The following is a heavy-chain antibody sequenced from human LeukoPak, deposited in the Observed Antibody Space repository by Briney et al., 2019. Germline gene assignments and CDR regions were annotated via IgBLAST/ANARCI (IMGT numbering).Heavy chain of an antibody. J-gene: IGHJ4*02. V-gene: IGHV1-46*01. CDR3: ETRSSSWYYGVYYFDY. D-gene: IGHD6-13*01. CDR2: IDPSGGST. Sequence: ASVKVSCKASGYTFTSYYMHWVRQAPGQGLEWMGIIDPSGGSTSYAQKFQGRVTMTRDMSTSTVYMELSRLRSDDTAVYYCETRSSSWYYGVYYFDYWGQGTLVTVSS. CDR1: GYTFTSYY.